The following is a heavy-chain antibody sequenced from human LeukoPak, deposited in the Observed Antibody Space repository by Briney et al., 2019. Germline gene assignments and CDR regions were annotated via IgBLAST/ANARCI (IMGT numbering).Heavy chain of an antibody. J-gene: IGHJ4*02. V-gene: IGHV4-59*01. Sequence: SETLSLTCTVSDGSIINYYWTWIRQAPGKRLEWIGAIYYSGSTNYNPSLKSRVTFSVDTSKNQFSLKLISVTAADTAVYYCARVGSWGLLDYWGPGTLVTVSS. CDR1: DGSIINYY. CDR2: IYYSGST. CDR3: ARVGSWGLLDY. D-gene: IGHD6-6*01.